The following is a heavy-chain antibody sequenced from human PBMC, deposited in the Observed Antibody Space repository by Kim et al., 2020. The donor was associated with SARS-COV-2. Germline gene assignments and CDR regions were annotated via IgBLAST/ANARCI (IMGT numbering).Heavy chain of an antibody. V-gene: IGHV1-46*01. Sequence: ASVKVSCKASGYTFTSYYMHWVRQAHGQGLEWMGIINPSGGSTSYAQKFQGRLTMTRDTSTSTVYMELSSLRSEDTAVYYCAREGEMATIMGSYGMDVWGQGTTVTVSS. J-gene: IGHJ6*02. D-gene: IGHD5-12*01. CDR2: INPSGGST. CDR1: GYTFTSYY. CDR3: AREGEMATIMGSYGMDV.